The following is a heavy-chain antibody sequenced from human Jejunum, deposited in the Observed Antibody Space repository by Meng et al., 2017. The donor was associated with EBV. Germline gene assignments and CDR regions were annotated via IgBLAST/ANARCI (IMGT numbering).Heavy chain of an antibody. CDR1: GYTIGGYC. D-gene: IGHD2-2*01. Sequence: VVVVQSGAGVENPGAPVKVCCKASGYTIGGYCINWVRQAPGQGLEWMGWISPYNGGTNYEQKFQDRLTMTKDTSMSTAYLELSSLRSDDTAVYYCARYKSSSNHHYSAYWGQGTLVTVSS. CDR2: ISPYNGGT. V-gene: IGHV1-18*04. J-gene: IGHJ4*02. CDR3: ARYKSSSNHHYSAY.